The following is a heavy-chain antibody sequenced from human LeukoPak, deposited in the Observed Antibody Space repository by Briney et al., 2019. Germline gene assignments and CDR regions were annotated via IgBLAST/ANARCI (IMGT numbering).Heavy chain of an antibody. V-gene: IGHV4-61*02. CDR3: ARALNLYYYDTSVEPAFDI. J-gene: IGHJ3*02. CDR1: GGPISSGSYY. D-gene: IGHD3-22*01. Sequence: SETLSLTCTVSGGPISSGSYYWSWIRQPAGKGLEWIWRMYASGSTSFHPSLKSRVTISVDTSKNQFYLKLSSVTATDTAVYYCARALNLYYYDTSVEPAFDIWGQGTMVTVSS. CDR2: MYASGST.